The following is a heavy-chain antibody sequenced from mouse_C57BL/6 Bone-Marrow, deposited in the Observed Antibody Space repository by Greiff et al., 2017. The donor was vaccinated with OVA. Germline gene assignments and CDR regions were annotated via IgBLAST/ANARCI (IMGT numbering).Heavy chain of an antibody. V-gene: IGHV1-9*01. CDR1: GYTFTGYW. Sequence: QVQLQQSGAELMKPGASVTLSCKATGYTFTGYWIEWVKQRPGHGLEWIGEILPGSGSTNYNEKFKGKATFTADTSSNTAYMQLSSLTTDDSAIYYCARSSFYYGSSYFDYWGQGTTLTVSS. CDR3: ARSSFYYGSSYFDY. CDR2: ILPGSGST. J-gene: IGHJ2*01. D-gene: IGHD1-1*01.